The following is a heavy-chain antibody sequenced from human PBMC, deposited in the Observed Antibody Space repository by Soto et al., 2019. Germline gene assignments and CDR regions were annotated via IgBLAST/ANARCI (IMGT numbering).Heavy chain of an antibody. V-gene: IGHV3-7*01. CDR1: GFTFSSYW. Sequence: EVQLVESGGGLVQPRGSLRLSCADSGFTFSSYWMSWVRQAPVKGLEWVGNIKQDGSEKNYVDSVKGRFTISRDNAKNSLYLQMNSLRAEDTAVYYCARIASTGRGWDVWGQGTTVVVSS. D-gene: IGHD6-13*01. CDR3: ARIASTGRGWDV. CDR2: IKQDGSEK. J-gene: IGHJ6*02.